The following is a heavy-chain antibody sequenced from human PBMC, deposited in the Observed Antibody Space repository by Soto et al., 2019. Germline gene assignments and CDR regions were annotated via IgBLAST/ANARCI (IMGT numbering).Heavy chain of an antibody. Sequence: GGSLRLSCAASGFTFSSYAMSWVRQAPGKGLEWVSAISGSGGSTYYADSVKGRFTISRDNSKNTLYLQMNSLRAEDTAVYYCAKVKGYCSGGSCPPGLCYYYMEVWGKGTTVTVSS. D-gene: IGHD2-15*01. CDR3: AKVKGYCSGGSCPPGLCYYYMEV. CDR2: ISGSGGST. CDR1: GFTFSSYA. J-gene: IGHJ6*03. V-gene: IGHV3-23*01.